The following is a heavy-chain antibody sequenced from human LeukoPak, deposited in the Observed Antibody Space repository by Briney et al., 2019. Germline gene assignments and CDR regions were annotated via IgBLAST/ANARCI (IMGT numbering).Heavy chain of an antibody. V-gene: IGHV3-74*01. CDR2: INSDGSST. CDR1: GFTCSRYW. J-gene: IGHJ4*02. D-gene: IGHD5-24*01. Sequence: GGSLILFCAASGFTCSRYWMHWVRQAPGKGLVCVSRINSDGSSTSYADSVKGRFTISRDNSKNTLYLQMNSLRADDTSVYFCARGHTAAAGYNSGAYWGQGTLVTVSS. CDR3: ARGHTAAAGYNSGAY.